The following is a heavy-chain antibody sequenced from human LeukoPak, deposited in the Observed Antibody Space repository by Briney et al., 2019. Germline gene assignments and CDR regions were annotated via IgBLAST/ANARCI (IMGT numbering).Heavy chain of an antibody. D-gene: IGHD1-26*01. Sequence: PGRSLRLSCTASGFTFGDYAMSWARQAPGKGLEWVANIKHDGSEKYYVDSVKGRFTISRDNAKNSLYLQMNSLRVEDTAVYYCARQWAIDYWGQGTLVTVSS. CDR3: ARQWAIDY. J-gene: IGHJ4*02. CDR1: GFTFGDYA. V-gene: IGHV3-7*01. CDR2: IKHDGSEK.